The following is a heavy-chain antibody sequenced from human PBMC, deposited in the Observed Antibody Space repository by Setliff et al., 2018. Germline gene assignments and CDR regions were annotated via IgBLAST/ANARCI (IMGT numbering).Heavy chain of an antibody. J-gene: IGHJ3*02. D-gene: IGHD3-3*01. CDR1: GGSFSGYY. V-gene: IGHV4-34*01. Sequence: SETLSLTCAVYGGSFSGYYWSWIRQPPGKGREWIGEINHSGSTNYNPSLKSRVTISVDTSKNQFTLKLSSVTAADTAVYYCARSGYYDFWSGFLNDAFDIWGQGTMVTVSS. CDR2: INHSGST. CDR3: ARSGYYDFWSGFLNDAFDI.